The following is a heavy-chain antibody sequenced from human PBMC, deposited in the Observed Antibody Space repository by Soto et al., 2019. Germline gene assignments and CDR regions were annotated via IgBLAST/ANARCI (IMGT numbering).Heavy chain of an antibody. V-gene: IGHV1-69*12. CDR1: GGTFSSYA. J-gene: IGHJ6*02. CDR3: AGEYSSSSDYYYYGMDV. Sequence: QVQLVQSGAAVKKPGSSVKVSCKASGGTFSSYAISWVRQAPGQGLEWMGGIIPIFGTANYAQKFQGRVTITADESTSTAYMELSSLRSEDTAVYYCAGEYSSSSDYYYYGMDVWGQGTTVTVSS. CDR2: IIPIFGTA. D-gene: IGHD6-6*01.